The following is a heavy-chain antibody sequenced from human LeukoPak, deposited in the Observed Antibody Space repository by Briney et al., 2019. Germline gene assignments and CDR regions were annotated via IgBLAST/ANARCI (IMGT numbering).Heavy chain of an antibody. CDR3: ASVTVGATTDY. CDR2: IYSGGST. J-gene: IGHJ4*02. CDR1: GLTFSSNY. Sequence: PGGSLRLSCAASGLTFSSNYMSWVRQAPGKGLEWVSVIYSGGSTYYAASVKGRFTISRDNSKDTLYLQMNSLRAEDTAVYYCASVTVGATTDYWGQGTLVTVSS. V-gene: IGHV3-66*01. D-gene: IGHD1-26*01.